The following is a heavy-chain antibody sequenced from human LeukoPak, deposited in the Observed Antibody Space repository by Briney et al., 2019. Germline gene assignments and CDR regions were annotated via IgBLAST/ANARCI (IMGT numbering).Heavy chain of an antibody. Sequence: GGSLRLSCAASGFTFSSYWMHWVRQAPGKELVWVSRINSDGSSTNYADSVKGRFTISRDNAKDTLYLQMSSLRAEDAAVYFCARGIHSSSWYSVGYWGQGTLVTVSS. D-gene: IGHD6-13*01. J-gene: IGHJ4*02. CDR3: ARGIHSSSWYSVGY. CDR2: INSDGSST. V-gene: IGHV3-74*01. CDR1: GFTFSSYW.